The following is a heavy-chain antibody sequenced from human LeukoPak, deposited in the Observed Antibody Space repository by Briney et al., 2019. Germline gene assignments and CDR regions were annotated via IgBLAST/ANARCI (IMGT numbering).Heavy chain of an antibody. CDR2: IYYSGST. J-gene: IGHJ3*02. CDR3: ARDGSCSSTSCYGYAFDI. V-gene: IGHV4-61*01. CDR1: GGSISSSSYY. D-gene: IGHD2-2*01. Sequence: SETLSLTCTVSGGSISSSSYYWGWIRQPPGKGLEWIGYIYYSGSTNYNPSLKSRVTISVDTSKNQFSLKLSSVTAADTAVYYCARDGSCSSTSCYGYAFDIWGQGTMVTVSS.